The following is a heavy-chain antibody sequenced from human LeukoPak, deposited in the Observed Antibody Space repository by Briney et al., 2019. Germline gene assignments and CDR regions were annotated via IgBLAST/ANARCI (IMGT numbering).Heavy chain of an antibody. CDR3: ARDGGPGQYGLLIRDAFDI. Sequence: SETLSLACTVSGGSISSYYWSWIRQPAGKGLEWIGRIYTSGSTNYNPSLKSRVTMSVDTSKNQFSLKLSSVTAADTAVYYCARDGGPGQYGLLIRDAFDIWGQGTMVTVSS. J-gene: IGHJ3*02. V-gene: IGHV4-4*07. D-gene: IGHD2-15*01. CDR1: GGSISSYY. CDR2: IYTSGST.